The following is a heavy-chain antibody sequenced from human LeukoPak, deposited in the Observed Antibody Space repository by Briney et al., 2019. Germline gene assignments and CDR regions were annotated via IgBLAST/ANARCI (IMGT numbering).Heavy chain of an antibody. CDR1: GFTFRSYA. Sequence: GGSLRLSCVASGFTFRSYAMSWLRQAPGKGLEWVSGISGGGYSTYYADCGKGRFTTSRDNSKRNLYLQMNRLRAEDTAVYYCAKVAYYDLLTGSNFDNWGQGTLVTVSA. CDR2: ISGGGYST. V-gene: IGHV3-23*01. D-gene: IGHD3-9*01. CDR3: AKVAYYDLLTGSNFDN. J-gene: IGHJ4*02.